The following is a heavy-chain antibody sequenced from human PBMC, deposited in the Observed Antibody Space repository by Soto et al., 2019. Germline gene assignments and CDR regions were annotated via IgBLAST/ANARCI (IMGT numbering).Heavy chain of an antibody. D-gene: IGHD4-17*01. CDR1: GGSISSSNW. Sequence: SETLSLTCAVSGGSISSSNWWSWVRQPPGKGLEWIGEIYHSGSTNYNPSLKSRVTISVDKSKNQFSLKLSSVTAADTAVYYCARDRRAVTLNHYYYYGMDVWGQGTTVTVSS. CDR2: IYHSGST. CDR3: ARDRRAVTLNHYYYYGMDV. J-gene: IGHJ6*02. V-gene: IGHV4-4*02.